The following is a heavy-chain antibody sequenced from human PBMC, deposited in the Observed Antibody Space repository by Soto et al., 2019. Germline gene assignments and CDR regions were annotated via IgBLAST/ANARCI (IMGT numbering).Heavy chain of an antibody. Sequence: QVQLQESGPGLVKPSQTLSLTCTVSGGSISSGDYYWSWIRQPPGKGLEWIGYIYYSGSTYYNPSLKSRVTISVDTSKNQFSLKLSSVTAADTAVYYCARALLLWFGDRGVEFDPWGQGTLVTVSS. V-gene: IGHV4-30-4*01. D-gene: IGHD3-10*01. CDR1: GGSISSGDYY. CDR3: ARALLLWFGDRGVEFDP. CDR2: IYYSGST. J-gene: IGHJ5*02.